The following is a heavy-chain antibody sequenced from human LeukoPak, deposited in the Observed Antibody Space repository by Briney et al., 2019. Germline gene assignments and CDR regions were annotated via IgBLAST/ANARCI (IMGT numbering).Heavy chain of an antibody. V-gene: IGHV3-11*04. D-gene: IGHD3-3*01. CDR3: ARASDYDFWSGYYNDY. Sequence: PGGSLRLSCAASGFTFSDYYTSWIRQAPGKGLEWVSYISSSGSTIYYADSVKGRFTISRDNAKNSLYLQMNSLRAEDTAVYYCARASDYDFWSGYYNDYWGQGTLVTVSS. CDR1: GFTFSDYY. CDR2: ISSSGSTI. J-gene: IGHJ4*02.